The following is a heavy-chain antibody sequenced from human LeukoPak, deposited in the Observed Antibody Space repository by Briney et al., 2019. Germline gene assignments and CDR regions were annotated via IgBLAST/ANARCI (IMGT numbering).Heavy chain of an antibody. Sequence: KPSETLSLTCTVSGGSISSNNYFWGWIRQPPGKGLEWIGSICDSGSTYYNPSLKSRVTISVDTSKNQFSLKLNSVTAADTAMYYCQSRFLEWLLDYWGQGTLVTVSS. D-gene: IGHD3-3*01. J-gene: IGHJ4*02. CDR2: ICDSGST. V-gene: IGHV4-39*01. CDR1: GGSISSNNYF. CDR3: QSRFLEWLLDY.